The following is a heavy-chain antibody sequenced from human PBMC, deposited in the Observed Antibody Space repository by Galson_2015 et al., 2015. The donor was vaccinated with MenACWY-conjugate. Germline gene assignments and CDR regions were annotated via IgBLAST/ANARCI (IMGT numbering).Heavy chain of an antibody. V-gene: IGHV3-11*06. CDR2: INGYSTFT. D-gene: IGHD1-1*01. J-gene: IGHJ4*02. CDR1: GFSFSDDY. Sequence: SLRLSCAASGFSFSDDYMAWLRQAPGKGLEWIAFINGYSTFTYYSDSVKGRFTISRDNAKNSLFLQMNSLRVEDTAVYFCAREAPTSPASRFDYWGQGTLVTVSS. CDR3: AREAPTSPASRFDY.